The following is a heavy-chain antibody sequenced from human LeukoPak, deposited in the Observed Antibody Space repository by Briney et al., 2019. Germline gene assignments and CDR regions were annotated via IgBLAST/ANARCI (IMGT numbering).Heavy chain of an antibody. D-gene: IGHD3-10*01. CDR3: ANPITMGAFDI. V-gene: IGHV3-48*04. CDR1: GFTFSVYW. J-gene: IGHJ3*02. CDR2: ISSSSSTI. Sequence: GGSLRLSCAASGFTFSVYWMHWVRQAPGKGLEWVSYISSSSSTIYYADSVKGRFTISRDNAKNSLYLQMNSLRAEDTAVYYCANPITMGAFDIWGQGTMVTVSS.